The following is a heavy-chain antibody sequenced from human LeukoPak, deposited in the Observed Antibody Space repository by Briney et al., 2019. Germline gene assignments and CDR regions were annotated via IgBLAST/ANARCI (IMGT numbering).Heavy chain of an antibody. CDR3: AKGGSSGYKRLDYFDY. J-gene: IGHJ4*02. CDR2: ISWNSGSI. D-gene: IGHD3-22*01. Sequence: GRSLRLSCAASGFTFDDYAMLWVRQAPGKGLEWVSGISWNSGSIGYADSVKGRFTISRDNAKNSLYLQMNSLRAEDTALYYCAKGGSSGYKRLDYFDYWGQGTLVTVSS. CDR1: GFTFDDYA. V-gene: IGHV3-9*01.